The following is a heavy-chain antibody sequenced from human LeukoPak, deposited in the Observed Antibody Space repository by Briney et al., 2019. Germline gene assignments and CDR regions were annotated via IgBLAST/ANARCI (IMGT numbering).Heavy chain of an antibody. V-gene: IGHV4-59*08. CDR1: GGSISSYY. D-gene: IGHD2/OR15-2a*01. J-gene: IGHJ2*01. CDR2: IYYSGST. Sequence: PSETLSLTCTVSGGSISSYYWNWIRQPPGKGVEWIGYIYYSGSTNYNPSLKSRVTTLVDTSKNQFSLRLSSVTAADTAVYYCARNTFYGFFDLWGRGTLVTVSS. CDR3: ARNTFYGFFDL.